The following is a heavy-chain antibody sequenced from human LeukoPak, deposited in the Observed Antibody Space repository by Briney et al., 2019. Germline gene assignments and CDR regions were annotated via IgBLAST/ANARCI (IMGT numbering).Heavy chain of an antibody. J-gene: IGHJ4*02. Sequence: GGSLRLSCAASGFTFSSYEMNWVRQAPGKGLEWVSYISSSGSTIYYADSVKGRFTISRDNAKNSLYLQMNSLRAEDMAVYYCARDSWLFFDYWGQGTLVTVSS. CDR2: ISSSGSTI. CDR1: GFTFSSYE. CDR3: ARDSWLFFDY. D-gene: IGHD3-9*01. V-gene: IGHV3-48*03.